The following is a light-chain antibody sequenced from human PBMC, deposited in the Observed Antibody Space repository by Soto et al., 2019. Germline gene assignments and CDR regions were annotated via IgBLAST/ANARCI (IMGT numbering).Light chain of an antibody. CDR1: SSDVGSYNL. J-gene: IGLJ1*01. CDR2: EGS. V-gene: IGLV2-23*01. CDR3: CSYAGSTTYV. Sequence: QSARTQPASGSGAPGRSRTFSCTGTSSDVGSYNLVSWYQQHPGKAPKLMIYEGSKRPSGVSNRFSGSKSGNTASLTISGLQAEDEADYYCCSYAGSTTYVFGTGTKVTVL.